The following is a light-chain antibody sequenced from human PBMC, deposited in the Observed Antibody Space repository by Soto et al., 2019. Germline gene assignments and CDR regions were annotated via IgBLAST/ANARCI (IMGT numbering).Light chain of an antibody. J-gene: IGLJ1*01. CDR1: SSDIGSYNR. Sequence: QSALTQPPSVSGSPGQSVTISCTGTSSDIGSYNRVSWYQQPPGAAPKLMICEVNNRPSGFPERFSGSKSGNTASLTIFGLQAEDEADYYCSSFTTSDTYVFGTGTKLTVL. CDR3: SSFTTSDTYV. CDR2: EVN. V-gene: IGLV2-18*02.